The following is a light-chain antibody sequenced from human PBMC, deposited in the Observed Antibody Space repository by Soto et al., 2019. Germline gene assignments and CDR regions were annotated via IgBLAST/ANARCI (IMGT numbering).Light chain of an antibody. V-gene: IGKV1-39*01. CDR1: QSISSY. CDR2: ATS. Sequence: DIQMTQSPSSLSASVGDRVTITCRASQSISSYLNWYQQKPGKAPKLLLYATSSLQSGVPSRFSGSGSGTDFTLTISSLQPEDCATYYCQQSYSTPPAFGGGTKVEIK. CDR3: QQSYSTPPA. J-gene: IGKJ4*01.